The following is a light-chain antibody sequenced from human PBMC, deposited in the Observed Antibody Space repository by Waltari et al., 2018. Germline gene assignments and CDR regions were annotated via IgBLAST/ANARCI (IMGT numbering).Light chain of an antibody. Sequence: SGRAIQSVGRSLAWYQRKPGQAPMLLIYDTSNRATGIPERFSGSGSGTDFSLTISRLEPEDFAVYYCQMYVRLPVTFGQGTKVEIK. V-gene: IGKV3-20*01. CDR1: QSVGRS. CDR2: DTS. CDR3: QMYVRLPVT. J-gene: IGKJ1*01.